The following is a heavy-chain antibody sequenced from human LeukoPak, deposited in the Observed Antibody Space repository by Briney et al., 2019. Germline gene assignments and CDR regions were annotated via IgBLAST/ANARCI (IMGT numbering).Heavy chain of an antibody. D-gene: IGHD2-2*01. V-gene: IGHV3-49*04. CDR2: IRSKAYGGTT. CDR1: GFTFGDYA. CDR3: TREAEVVPAAMPVDY. Sequence: GGSLRLSCTASGFTFGDYAMSWVRQAPGKGLEWVGFIRSKAYGGTTEYAASVKGRFTISRDDSKSIAYLQMNSLKTEDTAVYYCTREAEVVPAAMPVDYWGQGTLVTVSS. J-gene: IGHJ4*02.